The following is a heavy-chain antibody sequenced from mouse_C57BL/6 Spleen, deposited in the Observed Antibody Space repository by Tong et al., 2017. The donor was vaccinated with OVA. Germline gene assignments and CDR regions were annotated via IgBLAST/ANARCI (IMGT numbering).Heavy chain of an antibody. J-gene: IGHJ2*01. V-gene: IGHV1-5*01. CDR2: IYPGNSDT. Sequence: EVQLQESGAELARPGASVKMSCKASGYTFTSYWMHWVKQRPGQGLEWIGAIYPGNSDTSYNQKFKGKAKLTAVTSTSTAYMELSSLTNEDAAVYYGTRSSMVTGDFYYWGQGTTLTVSS. CDR3: TRSSMVTGDFYY. D-gene: IGHD2-10*02. CDR1: GYTFTSYW.